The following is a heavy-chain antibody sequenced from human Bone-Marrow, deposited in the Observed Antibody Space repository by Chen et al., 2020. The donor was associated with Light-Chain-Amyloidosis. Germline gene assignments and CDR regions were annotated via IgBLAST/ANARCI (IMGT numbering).Heavy chain of an antibody. V-gene: IGHV3-7*04. D-gene: IGHD3-22*01. J-gene: IGHJ6*02. CDR3: ARGRWLGGMDV. CDR2: IGQHGSEK. Sequence: EVQLVESGGGLVQPGGSLRLPCPASGFTFASYWMTWARQAPGKGLEWVANIGQHGSEKFYVASVKGRVTIPRDNPNNSLYLEMNRLRSEDTAVYYCARGRWLGGMDVWGQGTTVTVSS. CDR1: GFTFASYW.